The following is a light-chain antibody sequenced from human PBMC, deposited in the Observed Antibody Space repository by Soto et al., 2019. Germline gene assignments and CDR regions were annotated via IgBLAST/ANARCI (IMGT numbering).Light chain of an antibody. CDR3: SSYTSTMTNV. CDR2: DVV. V-gene: IGLV2-14*03. CDR1: SSDVGGFNS. J-gene: IGLJ1*01. Sequence: QSVLTQPASVSGSPGQSITISCTGTSSDVGGFNSVSWYQLRPGTAPKLILYDVVDRPSGVSYRFSGSKSGNTASLTISGLQGADEADYFCSSYTSTMTNVFGSGTKVTVL.